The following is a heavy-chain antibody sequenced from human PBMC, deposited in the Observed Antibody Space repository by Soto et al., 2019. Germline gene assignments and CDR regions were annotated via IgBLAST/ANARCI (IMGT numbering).Heavy chain of an antibody. J-gene: IGHJ4*02. D-gene: IGHD3-16*01. V-gene: IGHV1-2*02. CDR1: GYSFTGYF. CDR2: TNPKSGVT. Sequence: QVQLVQSGAEVKKPGASVKVSCKASGYSFTGYFMHWVRQVPGQGLEWMGWTNPKSGVTKYPQKFQGRVTMTRDTSISTAYMELTSLTSDDTAVNYCARAPVRHQLGSSDYWGQGTLVTVSS. CDR3: ARAPVRHQLGSSDY.